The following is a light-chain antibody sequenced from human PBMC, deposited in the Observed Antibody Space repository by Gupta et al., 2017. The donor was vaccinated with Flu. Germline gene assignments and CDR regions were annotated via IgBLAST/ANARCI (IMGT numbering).Light chain of an antibody. CDR2: EDN. CDR3: QSYDLSYYVL. CDR1: SGSIANNY. V-gene: IGLV6-57*03. J-gene: IGLJ2*01. Sequence: NSVLTQPHSVSESPGKTVTISCTRSSGSIANNYVQWYQPRPGSAPTTLIFEDNQRPSGAPDRFSGSIDSSSNAASLTISGRKTEDAADYYCQSYDLSYYVLFGGGTKLTVL.